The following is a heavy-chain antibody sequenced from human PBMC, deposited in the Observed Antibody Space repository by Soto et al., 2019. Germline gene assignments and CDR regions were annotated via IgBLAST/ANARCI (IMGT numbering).Heavy chain of an antibody. CDR1: GFTFSDYW. V-gene: IGHV3-7*05. CDR2: IKQDGSQR. CDR3: TAGSGWDSDY. J-gene: IGHJ4*02. Sequence: EVQLVESGGDLVPPGGSLRLSCSASGFTFSDYWMNWVRQAPGKGLEWVAIIKQDGSQRYYVDSVKGRFTISRDNAKTSLYLEMNSLRAEDTAIYYCTAGSGWDSDYWGQGARVTVSS. D-gene: IGHD6-19*01.